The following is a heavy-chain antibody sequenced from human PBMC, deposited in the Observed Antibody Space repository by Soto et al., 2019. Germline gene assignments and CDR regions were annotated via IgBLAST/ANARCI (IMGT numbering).Heavy chain of an antibody. J-gene: IGHJ6*03. D-gene: IGHD6-13*01. V-gene: IGHV4-59*01. CDR3: ARISGSWDYYYYMDV. CDR2: MYYSGST. CDR1: GGSISYYF. Sequence: SETLSLTCTVSGGSISYYFWSWLRQPPGKGLEWIGYMYYSGSTLHNPSLKSRVTMSVDTSKNQFSLKLSSVTAADTAVYYCARISGSWDYYYYMDVWGKGTTVTVSS.